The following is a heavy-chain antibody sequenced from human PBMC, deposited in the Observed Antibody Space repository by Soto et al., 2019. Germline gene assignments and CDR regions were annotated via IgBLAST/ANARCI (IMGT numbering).Heavy chain of an antibody. J-gene: IGHJ6*02. CDR2: ITYDSAFK. CDR3: AKEQDLYYGNSVSGLDV. Sequence: QVQLVESGGGMVQPGRPLRLSCEGSGFEFRKYVMHWVRQAPGKGLEWVAAITYDSAFKYYADSVKGRFTVSRDNSKNTLDLQMNSLRADDTAVYYCAKEQDLYYGNSVSGLDVWGQGTMVTVSS. CDR1: GFEFRKYV. D-gene: IGHD3-10*01. V-gene: IGHV3-30*18.